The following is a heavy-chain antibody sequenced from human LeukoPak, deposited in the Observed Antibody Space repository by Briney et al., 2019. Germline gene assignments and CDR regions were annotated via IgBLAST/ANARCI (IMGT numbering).Heavy chain of an antibody. J-gene: IGHJ4*02. D-gene: IGHD6-19*01. CDR2: INPDGSST. CDR3: ASWPGGWYGEDS. CDR1: GFTFSSYW. V-gene: IGHV3-74*01. Sequence: GGSLRLSCAASGFTFSSYWMHWVRHVPGKGLVWVSRINPDGSSTNYADSEKGRFTISRDNAKNTLYLQMNSLRAEDTAVYYCASWPGGWYGEDSWGQGTLVTVSS.